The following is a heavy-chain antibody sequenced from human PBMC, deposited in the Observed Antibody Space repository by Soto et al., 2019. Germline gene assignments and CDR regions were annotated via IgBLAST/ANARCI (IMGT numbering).Heavy chain of an antibody. CDR1: GFTVSSNY. V-gene: IGHV3-53*01. CDR3: ARDVAYYYDSSGYYY. D-gene: IGHD3-22*01. CDR2: TYSGGST. Sequence: GGSLRLSCAASGFTVSSNYMSWVRQAPGKGLEWVSVTYSGGSTYYADSVKGRFTISRDNSKNTLYLQMNSLRAEDTAVYYCARDVAYYYDSSGYYYWGQGTLVTVSS. J-gene: IGHJ4*02.